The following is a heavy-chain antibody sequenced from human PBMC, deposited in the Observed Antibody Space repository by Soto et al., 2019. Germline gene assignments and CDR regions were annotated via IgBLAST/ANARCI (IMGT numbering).Heavy chain of an antibody. D-gene: IGHD4-4*01. V-gene: IGHV3-23*01. CDR2: ISGSGGST. Sequence: GGSMRLSCAASGVTFSSYAMSWVRQAPGKGLEWVSAISGSGGSTYYADSVKGRFTISRDNSKNTLYLQMNSLRAEDTAVYYCAKVGAYNNYLLGGFDICGQGTMGTGSS. CDR3: AKVGAYNNYLLGGFDI. J-gene: IGHJ3*02. CDR1: GVTFSSYA.